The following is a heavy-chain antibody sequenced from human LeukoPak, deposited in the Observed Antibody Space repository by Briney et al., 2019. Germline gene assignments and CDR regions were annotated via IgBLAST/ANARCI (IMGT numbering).Heavy chain of an antibody. D-gene: IGHD3-22*01. CDR1: GFTFSSYS. Sequence: GGSLRLSCAASGFTFSSYSMNWVRQAPGKGLELVSSISSSSSYIYYADSVKGRFTISRDNAKNSLYLQMNSLRAEDTAVYYCARVYDSSGYYDAGFDYWGQGTLVTVSS. V-gene: IGHV3-21*01. J-gene: IGHJ4*02. CDR2: ISSSSSYI. CDR3: ARVYDSSGYYDAGFDY.